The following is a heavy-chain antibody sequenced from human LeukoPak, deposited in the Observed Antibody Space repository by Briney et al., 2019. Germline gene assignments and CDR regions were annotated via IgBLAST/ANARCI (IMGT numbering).Heavy chain of an antibody. CDR3: ARRLIAAAGTRTSWFDP. D-gene: IGHD6-13*01. CDR2: IYYSGSA. Sequence: SETLSLTCTVSGGSISSYCWSWIRQPPGKGLEWIGYIYYSGSANYNPSLKSRVTISVDTSKNQFSLKLSSVTAADTAVYYCARRLIAAAGTRTSWFDPWGQGTLVTVSS. V-gene: IGHV4-59*01. CDR1: GGSISSYC. J-gene: IGHJ5*02.